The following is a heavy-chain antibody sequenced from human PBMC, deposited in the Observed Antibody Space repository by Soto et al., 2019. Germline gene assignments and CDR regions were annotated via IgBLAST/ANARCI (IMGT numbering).Heavy chain of an antibody. D-gene: IGHD3-22*01. J-gene: IGHJ4*02. CDR2: INPNSGGT. CDR3: ARYPPPRIVVVSATEDGDGY. Sequence: ASVKVSYKASGYTFTGYYMHWVRQAPGQGLEWMGWINPNSGGTNYAQKFQGRVTMTRDTSISTAYMELSRLRSDDTAVYYCARYPPPRIVVVSATEDGDGYWGQGTLVTVSS. V-gene: IGHV1-2*02. CDR1: GYTFTGYY.